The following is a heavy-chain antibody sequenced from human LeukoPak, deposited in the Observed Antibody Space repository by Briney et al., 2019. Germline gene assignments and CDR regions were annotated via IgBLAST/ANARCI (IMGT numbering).Heavy chain of an antibody. V-gene: IGHV4-38-2*02. CDR1: GYSISSGYY. CDR2: IYHSGST. J-gene: IGHJ4*02. CDR3: ARKTVVTATGFDY. Sequence: SETLSLTCTVSGYSISSGYYWGWTRQPPGKGLEWIGSIYHSGSTYYNPSLKSRVTISVDTSKNQFSLKLSSVTAADTAVYYCARKTVVTATGFDYWGQGTLVTVSS. D-gene: IGHD2-21*02.